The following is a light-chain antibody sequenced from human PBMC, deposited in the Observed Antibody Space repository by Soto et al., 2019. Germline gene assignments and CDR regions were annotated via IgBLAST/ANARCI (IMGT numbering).Light chain of an antibody. Sequence: IVFTHSPVTLALTPGERAVLSCRASQSVSTSLAWYQHKPGQAPRLFIYDASKRAPGIPARFSGSGSGTDFTLTISSLEPEDFAVYYCQVRDVWPSFGQGTKV. CDR2: DAS. CDR1: QSVSTS. V-gene: IGKV3-11*01. CDR3: QVRDVWPS. J-gene: IGKJ1*01.